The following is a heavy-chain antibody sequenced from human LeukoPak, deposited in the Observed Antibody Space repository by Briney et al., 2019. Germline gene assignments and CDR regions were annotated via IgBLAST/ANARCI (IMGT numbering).Heavy chain of an antibody. Sequence: GGSLRLSCAASGFTFSSYGMHWVRQAPGKGLEWVAVIWYDGSNKYYADSVKGRFTISRDNSKNTLYLQMNRLRAEDTAVYYCAKDAAMVYFDYWGQGTLVTVSS. V-gene: IGHV3-33*06. CDR3: AKDAAMVYFDY. J-gene: IGHJ4*02. CDR2: IWYDGSNK. CDR1: GFTFSSYG. D-gene: IGHD5-18*01.